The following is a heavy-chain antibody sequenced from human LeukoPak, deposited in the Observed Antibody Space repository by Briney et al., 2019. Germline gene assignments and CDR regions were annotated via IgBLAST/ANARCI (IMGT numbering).Heavy chain of an antibody. D-gene: IGHD3-3*01. Sequence: GASMKVSCKASGYTFTSYDINWVRQATGQGLEWMGWMNPNSGNTGYAQKFQGRVTMTRNTSISTAYMELSSLRSEDTAVYYCASAHYIWSGYYTDQHDYDYWGQGTLVTVSS. CDR1: GYTFTSYD. CDR2: MNPNSGNT. J-gene: IGHJ4*02. CDR3: ASAHYIWSGYYTDQHDYDY. V-gene: IGHV1-8*01.